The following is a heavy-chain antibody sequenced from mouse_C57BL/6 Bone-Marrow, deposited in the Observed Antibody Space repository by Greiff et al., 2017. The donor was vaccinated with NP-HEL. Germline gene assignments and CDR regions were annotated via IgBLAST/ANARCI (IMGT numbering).Heavy chain of an antibody. D-gene: IGHD2-10*02. CDR3: ARSLYGKIYAMDY. V-gene: IGHV14-3*02. CDR1: GFNIKDTY. CDR2: IDPANGNT. Sequence: EVKLVESGAELVKPGASVKLSCTASGFNIKDTYMHWVKQRPEQGLEWIGRIDPANGNTKYDPKFQGKATITADTSSNTAYLQLSSLTSEDTAVYYCARSLYGKIYAMDYWGQGTSVTVSS. J-gene: IGHJ4*01.